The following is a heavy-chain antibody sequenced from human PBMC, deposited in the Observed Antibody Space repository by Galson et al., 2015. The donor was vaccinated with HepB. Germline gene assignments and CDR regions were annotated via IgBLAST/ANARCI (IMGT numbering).Heavy chain of an antibody. CDR3: ARPGGYCSGGSCSLPFDH. V-gene: IGHV3-11*03. D-gene: IGHD2-15*01. CDR1: GFTFGDYY. CDR2: ISSTSAYT. J-gene: IGHJ5*02. Sequence: SLRLSCAAFGFTFGDYYMTWIRQAPGKGLEWLSYISSTSAYTYYADSVKGRFTISRDNAKKSLYLQMNSLRAGDTAVYYCARPGGYCSGGSCSLPFDHWGQGTLVTVSS.